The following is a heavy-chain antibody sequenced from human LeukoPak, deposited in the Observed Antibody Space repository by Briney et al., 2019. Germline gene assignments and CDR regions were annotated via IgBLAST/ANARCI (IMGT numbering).Heavy chain of an antibody. Sequence: GGSLRLSCAASGFTFSGSAMHWVRQASGKGLEWVGRIRSKANSYATAYAASVKGRFTISRDDSKNTAYLQMNSLRAEDTAVYYCAKSPTVLRYFDWHDAFDIWGQGTMVTVSS. CDR3: AKSPTVLRYFDWHDAFDI. CDR1: GFTFSGSA. V-gene: IGHV3-73*01. CDR2: IRSKANSYAT. D-gene: IGHD3-9*01. J-gene: IGHJ3*02.